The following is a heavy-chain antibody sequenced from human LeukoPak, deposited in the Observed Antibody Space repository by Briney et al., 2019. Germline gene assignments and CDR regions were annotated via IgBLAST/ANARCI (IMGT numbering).Heavy chain of an antibody. Sequence: GESLKISCKGSGYSFTSYWIGWVRQMPGKGLEWMGIIYPGDSDTRYSPSFQGQVTISADKSISTAYLQWSSLKASDTAMYYCARQIPRKYYYGSGSIYYFDYWGQGTLVTVSS. J-gene: IGHJ4*02. D-gene: IGHD3-10*01. CDR1: GYSFTSYW. V-gene: IGHV5-51*01. CDR2: IYPGDSDT. CDR3: ARQIPRKYYYGSGSIYYFDY.